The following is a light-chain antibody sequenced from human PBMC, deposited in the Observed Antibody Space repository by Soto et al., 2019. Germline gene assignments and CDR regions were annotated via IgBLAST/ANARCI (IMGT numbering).Light chain of an antibody. Sequence: DIVMTQSPLSLPVTPGEPASISCRSSQSLLHSNGYNYLDWYLQKPGQSPQLLIYLGHNRASGVPDRFSGSGSGTDFTLKISRVEAEDVGVYYCMQALQTPWTFGQGTKVDIK. CDR3: MQALQTPWT. V-gene: IGKV2-28*01. CDR1: QSLLHSNGYNY. J-gene: IGKJ1*01. CDR2: LGH.